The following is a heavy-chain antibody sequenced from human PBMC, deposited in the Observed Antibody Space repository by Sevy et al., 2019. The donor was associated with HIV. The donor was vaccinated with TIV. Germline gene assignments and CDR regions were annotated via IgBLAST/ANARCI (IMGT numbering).Heavy chain of an antibody. CDR1: GFTFSSYG. Sequence: GGSLRLSCAASGFTFSSYGMHWVRQAPGKGLEWVAVIWSDGNNKYYADSVKGRFTISRDNSKNTLYLQMNSLRAEDTAVYYCARDHSMQWLFDYWGQGTLVTVYS. D-gene: IGHD6-19*01. CDR2: IWSDGNNK. V-gene: IGHV3-33*01. CDR3: ARDHSMQWLFDY. J-gene: IGHJ4*02.